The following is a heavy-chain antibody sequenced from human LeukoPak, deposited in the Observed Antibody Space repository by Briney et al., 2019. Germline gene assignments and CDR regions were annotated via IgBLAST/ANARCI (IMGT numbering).Heavy chain of an antibody. CDR1: GLSISNSW. V-gene: IGHV3-7*01. J-gene: IGHJ4*02. Sequence: GGSLRLSCEASGLSISNSWMAWVRRAPGKGLEWVANIKEDGSAKFYVDSVKGRFTISRDNAKNSLSLQMNSLRVEDTAVYYCARDSATVTTPIDYWGQGTLVTVSS. CDR3: ARDSATVTTPIDY. CDR2: IKEDGSAK. D-gene: IGHD4-11*01.